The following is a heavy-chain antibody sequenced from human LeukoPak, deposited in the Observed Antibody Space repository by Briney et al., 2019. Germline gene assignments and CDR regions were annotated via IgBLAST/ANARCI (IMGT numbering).Heavy chain of an antibody. V-gene: IGHV4-59*08. D-gene: IGHD3-9*01. Sequence: KGLEWIGYIYYSGSTNYNPSLKSRVTISLDTSKNQVSLRLSSVTAADTAVYYCARKDGDWWGQGTLVTVSS. CDR2: IYYSGST. J-gene: IGHJ4*02. CDR3: ARKDGDW.